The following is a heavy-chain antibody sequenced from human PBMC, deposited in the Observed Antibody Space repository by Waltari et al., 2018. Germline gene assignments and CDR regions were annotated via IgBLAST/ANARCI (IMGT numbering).Heavy chain of an antibody. Sequence: EVQLMESGGGLVQPGGSLRLSCAGSGFTFSTSWMTWVRLAPGKGRVGVANLRADRSGDSHVDSLKGRYIIARDNARTSLYLQRSSLVAEDTAVYYCARVRSDVYYRESRGLFDHWGQGTRVTVAS. J-gene: IGHJ4*02. CDR1: GFTFSTSW. CDR3: ARVRSDVYYRESRGLFDH. CDR2: LRADRSGD. D-gene: IGHD3-22*01. V-gene: IGHV3-7*01.